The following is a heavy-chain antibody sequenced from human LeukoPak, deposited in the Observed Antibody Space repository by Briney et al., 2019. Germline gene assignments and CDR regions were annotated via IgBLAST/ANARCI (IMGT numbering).Heavy chain of an antibody. CDR2: ILHSGSTI. J-gene: IGHJ2*01. V-gene: IGHV3-48*02. D-gene: IGHD1-26*01. CDR3: ARGIGPHWYFDL. Sequence: PGGSLRLSCAASGFTLGSYSMDWVRQAPGKGLEWVAFILHSGSTIYYTDSVKGRFTISRDNAKNSLYLQMNSLRDEDTAVYYCARGIGPHWYFDLWGRGTLVTVSS. CDR1: GFTLGSYS.